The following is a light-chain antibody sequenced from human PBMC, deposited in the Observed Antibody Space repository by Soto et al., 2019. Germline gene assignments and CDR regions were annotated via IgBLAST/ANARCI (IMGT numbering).Light chain of an antibody. CDR2: NAS. CDR1: QSISNW. J-gene: IGKJ1*01. Sequence: DKQKHHSHSTMPXXVGDXVTIXXRASQSISNWLAWYQQKPGTAPKILIYNASNLKSGVASRFSGSGSGTEFTLTISSLQPDDFATYHCQQYNSYSWTYGQGTKVDIK. CDR3: QQYNSYSWT. V-gene: IGKV1-5*01.